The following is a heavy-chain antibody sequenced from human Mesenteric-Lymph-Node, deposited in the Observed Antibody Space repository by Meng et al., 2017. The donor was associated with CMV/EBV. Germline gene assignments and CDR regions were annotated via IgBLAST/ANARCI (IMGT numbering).Heavy chain of an antibody. J-gene: IGHJ4*02. CDR3: ARGEGIYYDSSGGYYAN. D-gene: IGHD3-22*01. CDR2: ISGSGGST. CDR1: GFTFSSYA. V-gene: IGHV3-23*01. Sequence: GESLKISCAASGFTFSSYAMSWVRQAPGKGLEWVSAISGSGGSTYYADSVRGRFTISRDNAKNSLYLHINNVRPEDTAFYYCARGEGIYYDSSGGYYANWGQGTLVTVSS.